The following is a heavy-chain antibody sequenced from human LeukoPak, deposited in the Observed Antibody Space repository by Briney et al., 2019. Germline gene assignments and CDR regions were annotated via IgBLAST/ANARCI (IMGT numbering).Heavy chain of an antibody. D-gene: IGHD6-13*01. Sequence: PGGSLRLSCAASGFTFSSYWMSWVRQAPGKGLEWVANIKQDGSEKYYVDSVKGRFTISRDNAKNSLYLQMNSLRAEDTAVYFCARGLAAAGKRAFDIWGQGTMVTVFS. V-gene: IGHV3-7*01. J-gene: IGHJ3*02. CDR3: ARGLAAAGKRAFDI. CDR1: GFTFSSYW. CDR2: IKQDGSEK.